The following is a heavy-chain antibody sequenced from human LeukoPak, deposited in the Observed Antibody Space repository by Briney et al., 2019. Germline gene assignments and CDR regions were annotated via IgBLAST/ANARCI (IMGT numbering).Heavy chain of an antibody. CDR1: GYTFTGYY. V-gene: IGHV1-2*02. J-gene: IGHJ5*02. CDR3: ARAPPITRGPFDP. Sequence: ASVKVSCKASGYTFTGYYMHWVRQAPGQGLEWMGWINPNSGGTIYAQKFQGRVTMTRDTSISTVYMELSRLRSDDTAVYYCARAPPITRGPFDPWGQGTLVTVSP. CDR2: INPNSGGT. D-gene: IGHD3-10*01.